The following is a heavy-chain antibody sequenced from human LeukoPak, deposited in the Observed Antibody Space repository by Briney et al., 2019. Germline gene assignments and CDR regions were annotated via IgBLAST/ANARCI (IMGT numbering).Heavy chain of an antibody. J-gene: IGHJ4*02. CDR3: ARGQLGNPAFDY. V-gene: IGHV3-23*01. D-gene: IGHD6-6*01. Sequence: GGSLRLSCAASGFTVSSNYMSRVRQAPGKGLEWVSAISGSGGSTYYADSVKGRFTISRDNSKNTLYLQMNSLRAEDTAVYYCARGQLGNPAFDYWGQGTLVTVSS. CDR2: ISGSGGST. CDR1: GFTVSSNY.